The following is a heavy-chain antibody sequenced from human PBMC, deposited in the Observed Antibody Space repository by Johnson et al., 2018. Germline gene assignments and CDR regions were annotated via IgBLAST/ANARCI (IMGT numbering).Heavy chain of an antibody. D-gene: IGHD4-17*01. CDR2: ISQEGNRR. J-gene: IGHJ4*02. CDR3: AREGGPGQDYGDNFDY. V-gene: IGHV3-7*01. CDR1: GFTFSSYW. Sequence: VRLVESGGGLVQLGGSLRLSCAASGFTFSSYWMSWVRQAQGTGLEGVANISQEGNRRTYVDAVKGRFRISRDNGNNSLYLKMNSLRAEDTAIYYCAREGGPGQDYGDNFDYWGQGTLVTVSS.